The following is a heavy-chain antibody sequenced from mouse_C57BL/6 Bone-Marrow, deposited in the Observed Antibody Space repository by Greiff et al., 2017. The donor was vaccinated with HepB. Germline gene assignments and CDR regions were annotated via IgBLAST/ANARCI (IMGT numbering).Heavy chain of an antibody. Sequence: QVQLQQSGPELVKPGASVTISCKASGYAFSSSWMNWVKQRPGKGLEWIGRIYPGDGDTNYNGKFKGKATLTADKSSSTAYMQLSSLTSEDSAVYFCARRTTVAPYAMDYWGQGTSVTVSS. CDR2: IYPGDGDT. D-gene: IGHD1-1*01. J-gene: IGHJ4*01. CDR3: ARRTTVAPYAMDY. V-gene: IGHV1-82*01. CDR1: GYAFSSSW.